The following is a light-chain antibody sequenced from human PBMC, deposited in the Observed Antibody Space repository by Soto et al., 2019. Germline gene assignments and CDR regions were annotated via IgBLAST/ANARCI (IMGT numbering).Light chain of an antibody. CDR1: QNVSNSY. CDR3: QQYGTSRWT. V-gene: IGKV3D-20*01. J-gene: IGKJ1*01. CDR2: DAS. Sequence: EIVLTQSPATLSLSPGERATLSCGASQNVSNSYLAWYQQKPGLAPRLLIYDASSRANGIPDRFSGSGSGADFTLTISRLEPEDFAVYYCQQYGTSRWTFGQGTKVEIK.